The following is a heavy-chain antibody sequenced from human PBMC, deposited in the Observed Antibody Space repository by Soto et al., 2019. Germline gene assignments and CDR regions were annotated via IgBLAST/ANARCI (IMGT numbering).Heavy chain of an antibody. J-gene: IGHJ6*03. D-gene: IGHD5-12*01. V-gene: IGHV3-66*01. Sequence: GSLRLSCAASRFTFSSNYMSLVRQAPGKGLEWVSVIYSGGSTYYADSVKGRFTISRDNSKNTLYLQMNSLRAEDTAVYYCARVTRDIVATHYYYYMDVWGKGTTVTVSS. CDR2: IYSGGST. CDR1: RFTFSSNY. CDR3: ARVTRDIVATHYYYYMDV.